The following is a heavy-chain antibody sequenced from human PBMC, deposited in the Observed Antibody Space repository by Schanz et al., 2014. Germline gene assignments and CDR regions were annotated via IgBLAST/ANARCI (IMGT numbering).Heavy chain of an antibody. V-gene: IGHV3-48*01. J-gene: IGHJ3*02. CDR1: EFSFSSFG. CDR3: AGAVATIRAESFDI. Sequence: EVQLVESGGGLVQPRGSLRLSCAASEFSFSSFGMNWVRQAPGKGLEWVSYISSSSSTIYYADSVKGRFTISRDNAKNSLYLQMNSLRAEDTGVYYCAGAVATIRAESFDIWGQGTMVAVSS. D-gene: IGHD5-12*01. CDR2: ISSSSSTI.